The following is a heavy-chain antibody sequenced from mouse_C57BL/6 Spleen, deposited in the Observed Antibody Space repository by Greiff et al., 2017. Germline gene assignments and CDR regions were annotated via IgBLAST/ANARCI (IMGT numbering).Heavy chain of an antibody. CDR1: GFNIKDDY. CDR3: TTEGSPWFAY. V-gene: IGHV14-4*01. D-gene: IGHD1-1*01. J-gene: IGHJ3*01. CDR2: IDPENGDT. Sequence: EVKLVESGAELVRPGASVKLSCTASGFNIKDDYMHWVKQRPEQGLEWIGWIDPENGDTEYASKFQGKATITADTSSNTAYLQLSRLTSEDTAVYYCTTEGSPWFAYWGQGTLVTVSA.